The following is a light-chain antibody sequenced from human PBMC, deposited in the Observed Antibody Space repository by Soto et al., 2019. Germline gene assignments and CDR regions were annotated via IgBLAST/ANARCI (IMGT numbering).Light chain of an antibody. CDR1: SSHVETYNL. Sequence: QSALTQPASVSGSPGQSISISCTGTSSHVETYNLVSWYQQSSGKAPKLMIYEVSKRPSGVSNRFSGSKSGNTASLTISGLQAEDEADYYCCSYAGTNTYLLGTGTKVTV. J-gene: IGLJ1*01. CDR3: CSYAGTNTYL. V-gene: IGLV2-23*02. CDR2: EVS.